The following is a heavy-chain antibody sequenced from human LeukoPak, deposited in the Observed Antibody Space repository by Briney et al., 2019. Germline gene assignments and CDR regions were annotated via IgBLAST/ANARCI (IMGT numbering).Heavy chain of an antibody. CDR2: ISYDGSNE. D-gene: IGHD3-10*01. J-gene: IGHJ4*02. CDR1: GFTFSSYG. V-gene: IGHV3-30*18. Sequence: GRSLRLSCAASGFTFSSYGMHWVRQAPGKGLEWVAVISYDGSNEYHADSVKGRFTISRDNSKNTLYLQMNSLRAEDTAVYYCANMANWGQGTLVTVSS. CDR3: ANMAN.